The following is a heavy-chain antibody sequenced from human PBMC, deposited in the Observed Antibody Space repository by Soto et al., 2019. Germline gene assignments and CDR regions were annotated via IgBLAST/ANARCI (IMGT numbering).Heavy chain of an antibody. J-gene: IGHJ4*02. CDR3: ARGFGWLDY. CDR1: GFTFSSYA. D-gene: IGHD6-19*01. V-gene: IGHV3-64*01. Sequence: ESGGGLVQPGGSLRLSCAASGFTFSSYAMHWVRQAPGKGLEYVSAISSNGGSTYYANSVKVRFTISRDNSKNTLYLQMGSLRAEDMAVYYCARGFGWLDYWGQGTLVTVSS. CDR2: ISSNGGST.